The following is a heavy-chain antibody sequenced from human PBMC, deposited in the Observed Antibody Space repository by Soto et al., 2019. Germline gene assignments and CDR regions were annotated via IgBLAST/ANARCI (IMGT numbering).Heavy chain of an antibody. J-gene: IGHJ5*01. CDR1: GGSIRSSNW. Sequence: PSETLSLTCAVSGGSIRSSNWWSWVRQPPGKGLEWIGEIYHSGSTNYNPSLKSRVTISADTSMNQFSLALTSVTAADTAMYYCARGSTTEKVDSWGQGILVTVSS. V-gene: IGHV4-4*02. CDR2: IYHSGST. CDR3: ARGSTTEKVDS.